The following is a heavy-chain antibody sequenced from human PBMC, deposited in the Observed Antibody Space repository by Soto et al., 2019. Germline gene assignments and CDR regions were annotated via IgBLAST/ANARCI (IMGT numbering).Heavy chain of an antibody. D-gene: IGHD3-10*01. V-gene: IGHV1-18*01. CDR1: GYTFASYG. CDR2: ISANNGNT. J-gene: IGHJ4*02. Sequence: ASVKVSCKASGYTFASYGLSWVRQAPGQGLEWMGWISANNGNTHYAQKFQDRVTMTTDTSTSTAYMELRSLRPDDTAVYYCARIGYGPGFWGQGTLVTVSS. CDR3: ARIGYGPGF.